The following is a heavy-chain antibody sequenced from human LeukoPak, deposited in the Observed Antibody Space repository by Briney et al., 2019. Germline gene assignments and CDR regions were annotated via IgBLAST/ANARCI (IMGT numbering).Heavy chain of an antibody. CDR1: EFIFSNYG. D-gene: IGHD6-19*01. Sequence: GGSLRLSCAATEFIFSNYGMSWVRQAPGKGLDWVSVISGSGGKTYYADSVKGRFTISRDNSKNTLYLEMNSLRAEDTAVYYCAKSGSVWYFFDYWGQGTLVTVSS. J-gene: IGHJ4*02. V-gene: IGHV3-23*01. CDR3: AKSGSVWYFFDY. CDR2: ISGSGGKT.